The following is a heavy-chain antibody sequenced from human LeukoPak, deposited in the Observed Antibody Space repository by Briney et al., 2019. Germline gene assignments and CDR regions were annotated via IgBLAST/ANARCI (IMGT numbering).Heavy chain of an antibody. CDR3: ARFLLGPHSTWYAFDT. CDR1: GYTFTGYY. J-gene: IGHJ3*02. D-gene: IGHD7-27*01. Sequence: ASVKVSCKASGYTFTGYYMHWVRQAPGQGLEWMGWINPNSGGTNYAQKFQGRVTMTRDTSISTAYMELRSLRSDDTAVYYCARFLLGPHSTWYAFDTWGQGTMVTVSS. CDR2: INPNSGGT. V-gene: IGHV1-2*02.